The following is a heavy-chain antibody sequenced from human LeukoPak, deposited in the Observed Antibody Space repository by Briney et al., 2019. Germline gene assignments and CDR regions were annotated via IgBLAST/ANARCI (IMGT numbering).Heavy chain of an antibody. D-gene: IGHD3-9*01. CDR2: INPNSGGT. CDR3: AGEAVDILTGYSYNWFDP. Sequence: ASVKVSFMASGYTFTVYYMHWVRQAPGQGLEGMGWINPNSGGTNYAQKFQGRVTMTRDTAISTAYMELSRLRSDDTAVYYCAGEAVDILTGYSYNWFDPWGQGTLVTVSS. CDR1: GYTFTVYY. J-gene: IGHJ5*02. V-gene: IGHV1-2*02.